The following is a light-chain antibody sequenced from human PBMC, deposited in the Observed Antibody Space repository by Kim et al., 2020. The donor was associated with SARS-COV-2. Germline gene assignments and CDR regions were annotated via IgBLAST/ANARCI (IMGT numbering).Light chain of an antibody. CDR1: QGITNY. V-gene: IGKV1-27*01. CDR2: GES. Sequence: ASVGDRVTITCRASQGITNYLAWYQQKPGKVPKLLIYGESTLQSGVPSRFSGSGSGTDFTLTISSLQPEDVATYYCQKYNSAPLTFGGGTKVDIK. CDR3: QKYNSAPLT. J-gene: IGKJ4*01.